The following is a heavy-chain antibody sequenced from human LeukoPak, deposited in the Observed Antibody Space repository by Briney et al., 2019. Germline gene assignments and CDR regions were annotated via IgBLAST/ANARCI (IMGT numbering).Heavy chain of an antibody. CDR2: ISSSGSTI. CDR3: ARGGDDYGDYGAGFDY. CDR1: GFTFSSYE. J-gene: IGHJ4*02. D-gene: IGHD4-17*01. V-gene: IGHV3-48*03. Sequence: PGGSLRLSCAASGFTFSSYEMNWVRQAPGKGLEWVSYISSSGSTIHYADSVKGRFTISRDNAKNSLYLQMNSLRAEDTAVYYCARGGDDYGDYGAGFDYWGQGTLVTVSS.